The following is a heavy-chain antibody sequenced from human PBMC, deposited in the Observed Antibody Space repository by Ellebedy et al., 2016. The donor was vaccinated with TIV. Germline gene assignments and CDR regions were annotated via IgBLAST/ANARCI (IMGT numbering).Heavy chain of an antibody. CDR2: ITHSGST. CDR3: ARGLARDY. CDR1: GGSFSGYY. J-gene: IGHJ4*02. Sequence: MPSETLSLTCAVYGGSFSGYYWSWIRQPPGKGLEWIGEITHSGSTNYNPSLKSRVTIPVDTSKNQFSLNLSPVTAADTAVYYCARGLARDYWGQGTLVTVSS. V-gene: IGHV4-34*01.